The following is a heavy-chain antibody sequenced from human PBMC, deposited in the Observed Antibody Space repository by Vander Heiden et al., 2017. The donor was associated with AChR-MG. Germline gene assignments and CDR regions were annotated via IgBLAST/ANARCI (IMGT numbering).Heavy chain of an antibody. CDR3: AKDFDY. J-gene: IGHJ4*02. CDR1: GFTFSSYG. CDR2: ISYDGSNK. V-gene: IGHV3-30*18. Sequence: QVQLVESGGGGVQPGRSLRPPWPASGFTFSSYGMHWVRQAPGKGLEWVAVISYDGSNKYYADSVKGRFTISRDNSKNTLYLQMNSLRAEDTAVYYCAKDFDYWGQGTLVTVSS.